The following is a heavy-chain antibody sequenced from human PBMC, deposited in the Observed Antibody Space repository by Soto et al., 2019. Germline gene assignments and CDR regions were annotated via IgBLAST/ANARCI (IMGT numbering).Heavy chain of an antibody. Sequence: EVQLVESGGGLVQPGGSLRLSCVASGFTFRSYFMSWVRQAPGKGLEWLANIKGDGSEKYYVDSVKGRFTISNDNAKNSLYLQMYNLEAEDTAVYYCAREGEPYSRGCRKCGAFDYWGQGTLVTVSS. CDR2: IKGDGSEK. J-gene: IGHJ4*02. V-gene: IGHV3-7*01. CDR1: GFTFRSYF. D-gene: IGHD6-13*01. CDR3: AREGEPYSRGCRKCGAFDY.